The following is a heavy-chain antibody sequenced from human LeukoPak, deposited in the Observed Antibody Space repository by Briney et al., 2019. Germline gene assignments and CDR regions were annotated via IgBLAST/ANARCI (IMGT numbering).Heavy chain of an antibody. J-gene: IGHJ4*02. Sequence: SETLSLTCTVPGGSISSHYWSWIRQPPGKGLEWIGYIYYSGSTNHNPSLKSRVTISVDTSKNQFSLKLSSVTAADTAVYYCARFRQWLNFDYWGQGTLVTVSS. CDR1: GGSISSHY. CDR3: ARFRQWLNFDY. CDR2: IYYSGST. D-gene: IGHD6-19*01. V-gene: IGHV4-59*11.